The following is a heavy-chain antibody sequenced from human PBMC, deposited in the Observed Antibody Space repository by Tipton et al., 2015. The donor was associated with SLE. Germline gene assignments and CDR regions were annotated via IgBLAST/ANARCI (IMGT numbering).Heavy chain of an antibody. D-gene: IGHD1-26*01. CDR3: ARLHPTTWELRFYYYYYMDA. CDR2: INHSGST. V-gene: IGHV4-34*01. J-gene: IGHJ6*03. Sequence: TLSLTCAVYGGSFSGYYWTWIRQPPGEGLDWIGEINHSGSTNYNPSLKSRVTISVDTSKNQFSLKLNSVTAADTAVYYCARLHPTTWELRFYYYYYMDAWATCTSVTVSS. CDR1: GGSFSGYY.